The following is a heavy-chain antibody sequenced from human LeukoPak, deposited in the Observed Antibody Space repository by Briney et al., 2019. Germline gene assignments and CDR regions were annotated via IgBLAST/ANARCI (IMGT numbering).Heavy chain of an antibody. CDR2: TYYRSKWYN. Sequence: SQTLSLTCALSGDSVSSNSAAWNWIRQSPSRGLEWLGRTYYRSKWYNDYAVSVKSRITINPDTSKNQFSLQLNSVTPEDTAVYYCATGPVDTAMGYYYGMDVWGQGTTVTVSS. CDR1: GDSVSSNSAA. J-gene: IGHJ6*02. V-gene: IGHV6-1*01. D-gene: IGHD5-18*01. CDR3: ATGPVDTAMGYYYGMDV.